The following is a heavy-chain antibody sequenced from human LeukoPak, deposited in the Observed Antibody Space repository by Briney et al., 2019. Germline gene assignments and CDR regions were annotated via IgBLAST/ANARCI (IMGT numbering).Heavy chain of an antibody. CDR3: ARAQIAVAVHDAFDI. D-gene: IGHD6-19*01. V-gene: IGHV1-24*01. J-gene: IGHJ3*02. Sequence: ASVKVSCKVSGYTLTELSMHWVRQAPGKGLEWMGGFDPEDGETIYAQKLQGRVTMTTDTSTSTAYMKLRSLRSDDTAVYYCARAQIAVAVHDAFDIWGQGTMVTVSS. CDR2: FDPEDGET. CDR1: GYTLTELS.